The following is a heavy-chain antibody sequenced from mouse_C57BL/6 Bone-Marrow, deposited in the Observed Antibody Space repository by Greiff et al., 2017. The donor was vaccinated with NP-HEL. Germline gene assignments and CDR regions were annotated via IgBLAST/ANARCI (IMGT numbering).Heavy chain of an antibody. Sequence: QVQLQQPGAELVKPGASVKLSCKASGYTFTSYWMQWVKQRPGQGLEWIGEIDPSDSYTNYNQKFTVKVTVTVDTSSSTAYMQHSSLTSEDSAVYDCARRGYDYWGQGTTLTVSS. CDR1: GYTFTSYW. D-gene: IGHD2-2*01. V-gene: IGHV1-50*01. CDR3: ARRGYDY. J-gene: IGHJ2*01. CDR2: IDPSDSYT.